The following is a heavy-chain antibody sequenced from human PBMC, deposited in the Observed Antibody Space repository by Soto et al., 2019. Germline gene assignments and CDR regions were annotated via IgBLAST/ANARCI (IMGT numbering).Heavy chain of an antibody. CDR1: GGSITRGGYY. J-gene: IGHJ5*02. CDR3: ARDPAP. Sequence: QVQLQESGPGLVKPSETLSLTCTVSGGSITRGGYYWSWIRQHPGKGLEWIGYIYNSGTTYYNPSRKSRVTISVDTSKNQFSLKLTSMTAADTAVSYCARDPAPWGQGTLVTVSS. V-gene: IGHV4-31*03. CDR2: IYNSGTT.